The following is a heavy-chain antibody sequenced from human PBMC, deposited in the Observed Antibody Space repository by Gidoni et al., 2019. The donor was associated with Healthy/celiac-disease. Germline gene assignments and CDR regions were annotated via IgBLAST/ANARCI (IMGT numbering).Heavy chain of an antibody. CDR1: GGSTSSSSYY. CDR2: IYYSGST. V-gene: IGHV4-39*01. CDR3: ARQAYSSSSGWFDP. J-gene: IGHJ5*02. D-gene: IGHD6-6*01. Sequence: QLQLQESGPGLVKPSETLSLTCTVSGGSTSSSSYYWGWIRQPPGKGLEWIGSIYYSGSTYYNPSLKSRVTISVDTSKNQFSLKLSSVTAADTAVYYCARQAYSSSSGWFDPWGQGTLVTVSS.